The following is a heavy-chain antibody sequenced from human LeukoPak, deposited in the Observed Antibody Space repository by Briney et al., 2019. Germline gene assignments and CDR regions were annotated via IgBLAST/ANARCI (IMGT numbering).Heavy chain of an antibody. CDR2: INPSGGST. Sequence: ASVKVSCKASGYTFTSYYMHWVRQAPGQGLEWMGIINPSGGSTSYAQKFQGRVTMTRDTSTSTVYMELSSLRSEDTAVYYCARAHSIAVAGTRIMGYWGQVTLVTVSS. J-gene: IGHJ4*02. CDR3: ARAHSIAVAGTRIMGY. V-gene: IGHV1-46*01. CDR1: GYTFTSYY. D-gene: IGHD6-19*01.